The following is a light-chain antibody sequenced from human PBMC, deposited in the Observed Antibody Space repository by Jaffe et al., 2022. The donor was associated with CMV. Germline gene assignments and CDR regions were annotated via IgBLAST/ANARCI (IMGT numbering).Light chain of an antibody. CDR1: QSVSNF. Sequence: EIVLTQSPATLSLSPGERATLSCRASQSVSNFLAWYQQKPGQAPRLLIYDIFNRATGIPARFSGSGSETDFTLTISSLEPEDFAVYYCQHRSNHVRTFGQGTRLDIK. CDR3: QHRSNHVRT. V-gene: IGKV3-11*01. J-gene: IGKJ2*01. CDR2: DIF.